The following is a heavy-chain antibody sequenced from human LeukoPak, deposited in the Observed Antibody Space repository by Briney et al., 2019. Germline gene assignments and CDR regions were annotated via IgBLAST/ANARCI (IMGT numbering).Heavy chain of an antibody. CDR2: ISGGSDNT. J-gene: IGHJ3*02. CDR1: GFTFSSYE. V-gene: IGHV3-23*01. CDR3: ANMQLVKGVFEI. D-gene: IGHD6-13*01. Sequence: GGSLRLSCAASGFTFSSYEMNWVRQAPGKGLEWVSSISGGSDNTYYADSVKGRFTISRDNSKNTVDLHMSSLTADDTAVYYCANMQLVKGVFEIWGQGTRVTVSS.